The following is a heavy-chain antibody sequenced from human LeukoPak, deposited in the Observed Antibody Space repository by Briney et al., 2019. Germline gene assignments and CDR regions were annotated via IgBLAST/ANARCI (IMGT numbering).Heavy chain of an antibody. CDR3: AKGSTSEA. D-gene: IGHD5/OR15-5a*01. J-gene: IGHJ5*02. V-gene: IGHV3-23*01. CDR2: ISGSGGTT. CDR1: GFTFSSYV. Sequence: GGSLRLPCAASGFTFSSYVMNWVRQAPGKGLEWVSAISGSGGTTYYADSVKGRFTISRNNSKNTLYLQMNSLSAEDTAVFYCAKGSTSEAWGQGTLVTVSS.